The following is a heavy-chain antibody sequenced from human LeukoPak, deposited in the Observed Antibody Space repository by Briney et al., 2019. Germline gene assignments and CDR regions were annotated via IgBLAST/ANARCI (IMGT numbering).Heavy chain of an antibody. CDR2: ICYSGNT. D-gene: IGHD5-12*01. CDR3: ARHRLLGGDIL. Sequence: SETLSLTRTVSGGSISSHHWSWIRQPPGKGLEWIGYICYSGNTNYNPSLKSRVTISVDTSKTQFSLKLSSVTAADTAVYYCARHRLLGGDILWGQGTLVTVSS. V-gene: IGHV4-59*08. J-gene: IGHJ4*02. CDR1: GGSISSHH.